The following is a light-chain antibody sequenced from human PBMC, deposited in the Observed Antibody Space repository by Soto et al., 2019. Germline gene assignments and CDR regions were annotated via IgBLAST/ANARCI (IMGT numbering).Light chain of an antibody. CDR2: DAS. CDR1: PSIGDY. Sequence: IVLTQSPATLSLSPGERATLSCRASPSIGDYLAWYQQKPGQAPRLLMYDASNRATGIPARFSGSGSGTDFSLTISSLEPEDFAVYYCQQRANWPLTFGGGTKVDIK. CDR3: QQRANWPLT. V-gene: IGKV3-11*01. J-gene: IGKJ4*01.